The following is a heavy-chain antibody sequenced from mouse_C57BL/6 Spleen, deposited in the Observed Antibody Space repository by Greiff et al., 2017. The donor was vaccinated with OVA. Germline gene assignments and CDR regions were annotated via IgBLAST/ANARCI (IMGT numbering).Heavy chain of an antibody. CDR2: IDPSDSYT. D-gene: IGHD1-1*01. Sequence: VQLQQPGAELVKPGASVKLSCKASGYTFTSYWMQWVKQRPGQGLEWIGEIDPSDSYTNYNQKFKGKATLTVDTSSSTAYMQLSSLTSEDSAVYYCAKTTVGGPYYFDYWGQGTTLTVSS. J-gene: IGHJ2*01. CDR1: GYTFTSYW. CDR3: AKTTVGGPYYFDY. V-gene: IGHV1-50*01.